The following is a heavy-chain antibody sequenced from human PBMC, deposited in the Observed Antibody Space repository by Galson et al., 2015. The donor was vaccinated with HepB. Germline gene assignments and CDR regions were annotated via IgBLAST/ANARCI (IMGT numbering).Heavy chain of an antibody. CDR1: KFMFTTYG. J-gene: IGHJ3*01. V-gene: IGHV3-23*01. CDR2: ISTRDGYT. Sequence: SLRLSCAGSKFMFTTYGMNWVRQAPGKGLEWVSDISTRDGYTNYADSVKGRFTISRDPSKNTLYLQMNSLRAEDTAIYHCVQDRRLATAATPGAFDLWGQGALVTVSS. D-gene: IGHD2-15*01. CDR3: VQDRRLATAATPGAFDL.